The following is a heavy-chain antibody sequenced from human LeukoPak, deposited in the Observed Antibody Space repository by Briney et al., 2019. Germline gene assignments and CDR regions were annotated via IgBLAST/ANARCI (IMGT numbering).Heavy chain of an antibody. J-gene: IGHJ3*02. CDR1: GVSISRYY. D-gene: IGHD3-10*01. CDR2: IDDSGNT. CDR3: ARSDYHGSGSHTVFDAFDI. V-gene: IGHV4-59*01. Sequence: SETLSLTCTVSGVSISRYYWSWIRRPPGKGLEWIGYIDDSGNTDYNPSFKSQVTISVDRSKNQLSLKLSFVTAADTAVYYCARSDYHGSGSHTVFDAFDIWGQGTRVTVSS.